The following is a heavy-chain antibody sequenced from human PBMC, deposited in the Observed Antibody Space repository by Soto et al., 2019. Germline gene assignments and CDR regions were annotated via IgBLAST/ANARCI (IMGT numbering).Heavy chain of an antibody. Sequence: ASLKVSCKASGYTFTSYGISWVRQAPGQGLEWMGWISAYNGNTNYAQKLQGRVTMTTDTSTSTAYMELRSLRSDDTAVYYCARVGGYYYDSSGSHHLDYWGQGTLVTVSS. V-gene: IGHV1-18*04. CDR3: ARVGGYYYDSSGSHHLDY. D-gene: IGHD3-22*01. J-gene: IGHJ4*02. CDR1: GYTFTSYG. CDR2: ISAYNGNT.